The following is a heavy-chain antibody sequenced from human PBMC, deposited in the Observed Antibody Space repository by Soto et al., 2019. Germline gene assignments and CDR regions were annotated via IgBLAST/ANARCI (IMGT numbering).Heavy chain of an antibody. CDR3: ARDQWELPRGDFDY. CDR1: GYTFTSYG. J-gene: IGHJ4*02. Sequence: QVQLVQSVAEVKKPGASVKVSCKASGYTFTSYGISWVRQAPGQGLEWMGWISAYNGNTNYAQKLQGRVTMTTYTPTSTAYMELRSMRSDDTALYCCARDQWELPRGDFDYWGQGTLVTVSS. CDR2: ISAYNGNT. V-gene: IGHV1-18*01. D-gene: IGHD1-26*01.